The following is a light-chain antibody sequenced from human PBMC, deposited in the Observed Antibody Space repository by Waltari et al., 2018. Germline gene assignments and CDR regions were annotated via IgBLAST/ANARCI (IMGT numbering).Light chain of an antibody. CDR1: QSVGYN. J-gene: IGKJ5*01. CDR2: GAS. Sequence: EVVMTQSPATLSVSPGDRVTLSCRASQSVGYNLVWFQQQPGQAPRLLIYGASTRATDIPDRFSGSGSGTAFTLTISSLQSEDFANYYCQQYNNWQITFGQGTRLDLK. V-gene: IGKV3-15*01. CDR3: QQYNNWQIT.